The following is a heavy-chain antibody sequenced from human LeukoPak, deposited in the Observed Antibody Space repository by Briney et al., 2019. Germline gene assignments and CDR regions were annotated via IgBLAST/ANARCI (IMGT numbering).Heavy chain of an antibody. J-gene: IGHJ4*02. CDR2: INHSGST. Sequence: SETLSLTCAVYGGSFSGYYWSWIRQPPGKGLEWIGEINHSGSTHYNPSLKSRVTISLDTSNNQFSLKVTSVTAADTAVYFCARGTLNWYAVYWGQGSLVTVSS. CDR3: ARGTLNWYAVY. V-gene: IGHV4-34*01. D-gene: IGHD1-20*01. CDR1: GGSFSGYY.